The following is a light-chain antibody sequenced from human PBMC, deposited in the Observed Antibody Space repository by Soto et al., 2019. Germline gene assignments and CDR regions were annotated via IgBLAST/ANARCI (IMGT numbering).Light chain of an antibody. CDR3: SSYTPDNTL. V-gene: IGLV2-14*03. J-gene: IGLJ3*02. CDR2: GVS. CDR1: SNDVGGYTF. Sequence: QSALTQPASVSGSPGQSIAISCTGSSNDVGGYTFVSWYQHHPGKAPKLIIYGVSNRPSGVSDRFSGSKSGNTASLTISGLHADDEADYYCSSYTPDNTLFGGGTKVTVL.